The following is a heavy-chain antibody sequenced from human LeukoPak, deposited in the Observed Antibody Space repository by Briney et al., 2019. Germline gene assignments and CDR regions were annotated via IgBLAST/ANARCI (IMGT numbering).Heavy chain of an antibody. V-gene: IGHV3-30*04. Sequence: PGGSLRLSCAASGFTFSSYAMHWVRQAPGKGLEWVAVISYDGSNKYYADSVKGRFTISRDNSKNTLYLQMNSLRAEDTAVYYCARVGYGDYGYGYYYGMDVWGKGPRSPSPQ. D-gene: IGHD4-17*01. CDR3: ARVGYGDYGYGYYYGMDV. CDR2: ISYDGSNK. CDR1: GFTFSSYA. J-gene: IGHJ6*01.